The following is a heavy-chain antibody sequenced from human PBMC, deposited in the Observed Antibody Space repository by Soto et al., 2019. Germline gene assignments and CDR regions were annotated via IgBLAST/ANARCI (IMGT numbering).Heavy chain of an antibody. Sequence: GGSLRLSCAASGFTFSSYWMSWVRQAPGKGLEWVANIKQDGSEKYYVDSVKGRFTISRDNAKNSLYLQMNSLRAEDTAVYYCARDYYGSGSYLGPSYYYYLDVWGKGTTVTVSS. CDR2: IKQDGSEK. CDR1: GFTFSSYW. V-gene: IGHV3-7*01. CDR3: ARDYYGSGSYLGPSYYYYLDV. D-gene: IGHD3-10*01. J-gene: IGHJ6*03.